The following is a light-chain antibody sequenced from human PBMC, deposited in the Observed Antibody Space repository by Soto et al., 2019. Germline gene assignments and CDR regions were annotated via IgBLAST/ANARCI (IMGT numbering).Light chain of an antibody. CDR2: DNR. CDR1: SSNIGNSY. V-gene: IGLV1-51*01. Sequence: QSLLTQPPSVSAAQGQKVSISCSGSSSNIGNSYVSWYQQLPGTAPKLLVYDNRERPSGIPDRFSGSKSGTSAALVITGLQTGDEADYYCGTWDTDLRGGVFGGGTKLTVL. CDR3: GTWDTDLRGGV. J-gene: IGLJ3*02.